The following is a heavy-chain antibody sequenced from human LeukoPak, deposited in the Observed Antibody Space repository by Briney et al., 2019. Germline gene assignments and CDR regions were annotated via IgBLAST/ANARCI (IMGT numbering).Heavy chain of an antibody. J-gene: IGHJ5*02. CDR1: GGSISSYC. CDR3: ARGVAARLSRNWFDA. CDR2: IHYSGST. Sequence: SETLSLTCTVSGGSISSYCLSWIRQPPGKGLEWTAYIHYSGSTNYNAALRTRLTVLVDTSKNQFSLTLTSVTAADTAVYYCARGVAARLSRNWFDAWGQGTLVTVSS. V-gene: IGHV4-59*01. D-gene: IGHD6-6*01.